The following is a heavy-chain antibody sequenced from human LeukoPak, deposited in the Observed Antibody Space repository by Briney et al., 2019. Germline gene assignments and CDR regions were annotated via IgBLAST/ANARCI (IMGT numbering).Heavy chain of an antibody. D-gene: IGHD3-10*01. CDR3: ARGSYFYGSGSFMGSDY. V-gene: IGHV1-3*01. CDR1: GYTFTNYA. J-gene: IGHJ4*02. Sequence: ASVKVSCKASGYTFTNYAIHWVRQAPGQRLEWMGWINAGNGNTEYSQNLQDRVTITRDTSTTTAYMELSSLRSEDTAVYYCARGSYFYGSGSFMGSDYWGQGTLVTVSS. CDR2: INAGNGNT.